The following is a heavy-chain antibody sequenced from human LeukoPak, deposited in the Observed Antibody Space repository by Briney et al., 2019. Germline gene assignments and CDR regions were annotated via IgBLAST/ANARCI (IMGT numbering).Heavy chain of an antibody. J-gene: IGHJ6*03. D-gene: IGHD2-2*01. Sequence: GESLKVSCKGSGYSFTNYWIGWVRQMPGKGLEWMGIIYPGDSATRYSPSFQGQVTISADKSISTAYLQWSSLKASDTAMYYCARARYCSSTSCPSPYYYYYMDVWGKGTTVTVSS. V-gene: IGHV5-51*01. CDR2: IYPGDSAT. CDR3: ARARYCSSTSCPSPYYYYYMDV. CDR1: GYSFTNYW.